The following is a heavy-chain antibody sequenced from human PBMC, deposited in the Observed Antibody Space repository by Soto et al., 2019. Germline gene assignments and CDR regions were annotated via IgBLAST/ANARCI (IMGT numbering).Heavy chain of an antibody. D-gene: IGHD3-10*02. CDR2: IRGNGDPP. J-gene: IGHJ5*02. V-gene: IGHV3-64*04. CDR3: ARAGDVYNWFDP. CDR1: GFTFSSYA. Sequence: GGSLRLSCSASGFTFSSYAMHWVRQAPGKGLEYVSGIRGNGDPPFYADSVKGRFTISRDNAKNSLYLQMNSLRAEDTAIYYCARAGDVYNWFDPWGQGTLVTVSS.